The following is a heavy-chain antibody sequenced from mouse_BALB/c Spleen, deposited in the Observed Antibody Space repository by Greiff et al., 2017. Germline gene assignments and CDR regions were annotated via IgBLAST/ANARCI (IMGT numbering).Heavy chain of an antibody. CDR1: GFTFSDYY. CDR2: ISDGGSYT. V-gene: IGHV5-4*02. J-gene: IGHJ4*01. D-gene: IGHD2-4*01. CDR3: ARGGYDYDGGYAMDY. Sequence: EVQLVESGGGLVKPGGSLKLSCAASGFTFSDYYMYWVRQTPDKRLEWVATISDGGSYTYYPDSVKGRFTISRDNAKNNLYLQMSSLKSEDTAMYYCARGGYDYDGGYAMDYWGQGTSVTVSS.